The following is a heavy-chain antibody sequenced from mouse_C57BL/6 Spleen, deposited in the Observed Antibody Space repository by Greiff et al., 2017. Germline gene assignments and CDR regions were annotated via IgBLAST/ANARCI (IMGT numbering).Heavy chain of an antibody. V-gene: IGHV3-6*01. D-gene: IGHD2-4*01. Sequence: VQLKESGPGLVKPSQSLSLTCSVTGYSITSGYYWNWIRQFPGNQLEWMGYISYDGTNNYNQSLKNRISITRDTSKNQVFLKLNSVTHEDTATYYGARGDDYDAVYAMDYWGQGTSVTVSS. CDR3: ARGDDYDAVYAMDY. J-gene: IGHJ4*01. CDR2: ISYDGTN. CDR1: GYSITSGYY.